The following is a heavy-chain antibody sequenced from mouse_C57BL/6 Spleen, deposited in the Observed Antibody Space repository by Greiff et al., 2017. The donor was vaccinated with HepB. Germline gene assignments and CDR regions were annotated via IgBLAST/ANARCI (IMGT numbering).Heavy chain of an antibody. CDR3: ARKTPSYGNYGDYFDY. CDR1: GFSLTSYA. Sequence: QVQLKESGPGLVAPSQRLSITCTVSGFSLTSYAISWVRQPPGKGLEWLGVIWTGGGTNYNSALKSRLSISKDNSKSQVFLKMNSLQTDDTARYYCARKTPSYGNYGDYFDYWGQGTTLTVSS. D-gene: IGHD2-10*01. J-gene: IGHJ2*01. CDR2: IWTGGGT. V-gene: IGHV2-9-1*01.